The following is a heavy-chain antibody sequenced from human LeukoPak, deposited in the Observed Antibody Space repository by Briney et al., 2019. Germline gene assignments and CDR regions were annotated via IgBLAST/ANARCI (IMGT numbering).Heavy chain of an antibody. J-gene: IGHJ3*02. Sequence: GGSLRLSCAASGFTFSSYSMNWVRQAPGKGLEWVSSISSSSSYIYYADSVKGRFTISRDNAKNSLYLQMNSLRAEDTAVYYCAREIVVVVAATRGAFDIWGQGTMVTVSS. D-gene: IGHD2-15*01. CDR1: GFTFSSYS. V-gene: IGHV3-21*01. CDR2: ISSSSSYI. CDR3: AREIVVVVAATRGAFDI.